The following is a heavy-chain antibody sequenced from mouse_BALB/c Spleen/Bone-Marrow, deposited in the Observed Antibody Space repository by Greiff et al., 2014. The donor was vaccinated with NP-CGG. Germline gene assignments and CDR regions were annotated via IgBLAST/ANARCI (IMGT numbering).Heavy chain of an antibody. V-gene: IGHV1-67*01. CDR1: GYTFTGYA. Sequence: QVQLKESGPELVRPGVSVKISCKGFGYTFTGYAIHWGKQSHAKTLEWIGVISSYSGNTNYNQKFKGRATMTVDKSSSTAYMELARLTSEDSAIYYCASTAGTQYDYFAYWGQGTTLTVSS. CDR2: ISSYSGNT. J-gene: IGHJ2*01. D-gene: IGHD1-2*01. CDR3: ASTAGTQYDYFAY.